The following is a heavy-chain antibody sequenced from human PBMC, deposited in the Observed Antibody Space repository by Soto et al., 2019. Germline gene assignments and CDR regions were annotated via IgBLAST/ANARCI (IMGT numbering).Heavy chain of an antibody. J-gene: IGHJ6*02. CDR2: ISGSGGST. V-gene: IGHV3-23*01. CDR1: GFTFSSYA. D-gene: IGHD3-22*01. Sequence: GGSLRLSCAASGFTFSSYAMSWVRQAPGKGLEWVSAISGSGGSTYYADSVKGRFTISRDNSKNTLYLQMNSLRAEDTAVYYCAKMGSSGLMGYYYYGMDVWGQGTTVTVSS. CDR3: AKMGSSGLMGYYYYGMDV.